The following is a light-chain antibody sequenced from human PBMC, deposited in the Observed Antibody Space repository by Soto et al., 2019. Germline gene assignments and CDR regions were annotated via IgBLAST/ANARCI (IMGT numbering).Light chain of an antibody. Sequence: DIQMTQSPSSLSASVGDRVTITCRASQSISSYLNWYQQKPGKAPKLLIYAASSLQSGVPSRFSGSGSGTDFTLTINSLQPEDFATYYCQQSYSTPPTFGQGTKV. V-gene: IGKV1-39*01. J-gene: IGKJ1*01. CDR3: QQSYSTPPT. CDR1: QSISSY. CDR2: AAS.